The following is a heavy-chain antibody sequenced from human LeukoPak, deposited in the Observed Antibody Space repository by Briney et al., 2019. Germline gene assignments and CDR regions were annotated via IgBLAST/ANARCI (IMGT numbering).Heavy chain of an antibody. D-gene: IGHD3-10*01. CDR3: ARDLETMVRGVTHIYYYYGMDV. V-gene: IGHV1-69*06. J-gene: IGHJ6*04. Sequence: SVKVSCKASGGTFSSYAISWVRQAPGQGLKWMGGIIPIFGTANYAQKFQGRVTITADKSTSTAYMELSSLRSEDTAVYYCARDLETMVRGVTHIYYYYGMDVWGKGTTVTVSS. CDR2: IIPIFGTA. CDR1: GGTFSSYA.